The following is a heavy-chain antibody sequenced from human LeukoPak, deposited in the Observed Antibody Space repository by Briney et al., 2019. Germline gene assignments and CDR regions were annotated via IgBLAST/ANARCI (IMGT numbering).Heavy chain of an antibody. CDR2: ISGSGGST. V-gene: IGHV3-23*01. CDR1: GFTFSSYG. Sequence: GGTLRLSCAASGFTFSSYGMSWVRQAPGKGLEWVSAISGSGGSTYYADSVKGRFTISRDNSKNTLYLQRNSLRVEDTAVYYCARNLGGKSYWGQRILVTVSS. CDR3: ARNLGGKSY. D-gene: IGHD1-26*01. J-gene: IGHJ4*02.